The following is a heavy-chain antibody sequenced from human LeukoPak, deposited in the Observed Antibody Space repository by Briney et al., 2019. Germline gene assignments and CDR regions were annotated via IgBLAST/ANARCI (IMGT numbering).Heavy chain of an antibody. CDR1: GGSISSDWY. Sequence: SETLSLTCTVSGGSISSDWYWGWVRRPPGNGLEWIGAIYRNGDTYYNPSLKSRVTISHDTSKNQFSLRLNSVTAADTAVYYCARAKRDYYDNSGYGSYYYFMDVWGKGTTVTVSS. J-gene: IGHJ6*03. V-gene: IGHV4-38-2*02. D-gene: IGHD3-22*01. CDR3: ARAKRDYYDNSGYGSYYYFMDV. CDR2: IYRNGDT.